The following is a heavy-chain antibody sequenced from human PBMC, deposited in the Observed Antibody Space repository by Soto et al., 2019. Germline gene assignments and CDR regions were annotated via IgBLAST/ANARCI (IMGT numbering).Heavy chain of an antibody. Sequence: ASVKVSCKASGGTFSSYVISWVRQAPGQGLEWMGVLIPIVDTTTYAQKFQGRVTVTAGESTRTFYMEFSSLRSEDTAVYYCGRVSEGGIDYWGQGTLVTVSS. V-gene: IGHV1-69*13. J-gene: IGHJ4*02. CDR1: GGTFSSYV. CDR3: GRVSEGGIDY. CDR2: LIPIVDTT. D-gene: IGHD3-16*01.